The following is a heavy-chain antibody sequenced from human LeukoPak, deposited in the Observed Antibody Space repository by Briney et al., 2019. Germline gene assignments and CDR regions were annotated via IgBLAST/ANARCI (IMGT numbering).Heavy chain of an antibody. CDR3: AIDSSGYYEGIDY. CDR2: ISAYNGNT. D-gene: IGHD3-22*01. CDR1: GYTFTSYG. V-gene: IGHV1-18*01. J-gene: IGHJ4*02. Sequence: ASVNVSCKASGYTFTSYGISWVRQAPGQGLKWMVWISAYNGNTNYAQKLQGRVTMTTDTSTSTAYMELRSLRSDDTAVYYCAIDSSGYYEGIDYWGQGTLVTVSS.